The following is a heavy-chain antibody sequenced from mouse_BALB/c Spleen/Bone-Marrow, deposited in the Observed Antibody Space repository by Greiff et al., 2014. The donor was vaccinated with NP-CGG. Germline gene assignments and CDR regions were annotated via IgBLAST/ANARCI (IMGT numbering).Heavy chain of an antibody. V-gene: IGHV2-6-7*01. J-gene: IGHJ3*01. CDR3: ASSTMITTGFAY. Sequence: VQLQQSGPGLVAPSQSLSITCTVSGFSLTGYGVYWVRQPPGKGLEWLGMIWGDGSTDYNSALKSRLSISKDNSKSQVFLKMNSLQTDDTARYYCASSTMITTGFAYWGQGTLVTVSA. D-gene: IGHD2-4*01. CDR2: IWGDGST. CDR1: GFSLTGYG.